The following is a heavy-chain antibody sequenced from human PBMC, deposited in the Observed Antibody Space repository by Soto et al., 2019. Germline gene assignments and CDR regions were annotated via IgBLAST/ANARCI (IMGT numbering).Heavy chain of an antibody. D-gene: IGHD2-2*01. CDR2: IYYSGST. V-gene: IGHV4-31*03. Sequence: QVQLQESGPGLVKPSQTLSLTCTVSGGSISSGGYYWSWIRQHPGKGLEWIGYIYYSGSTYYNPSLKSRVTISVGTSKNQFSLKLSSVTAADTAVYYCARGKGYCSSTSCYAGYYFDYWGQGTLVTVSS. CDR3: ARGKGYCSSTSCYAGYYFDY. J-gene: IGHJ4*02. CDR1: GGSISSGGYY.